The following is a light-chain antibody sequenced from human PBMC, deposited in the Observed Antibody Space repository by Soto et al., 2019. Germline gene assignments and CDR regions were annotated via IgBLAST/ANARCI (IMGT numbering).Light chain of an antibody. J-gene: IGKJ3*01. CDR1: QSISSY. CDR3: LQRSKWPLT. Sequence: EIVLTQSPATLSLSPGERATLSCRTSQSISSYLVWYQQKPGQPPRVLIYDASNRATGIPVRFSGSGSGTDFTLTISSLEPEDFAVYYCLQRSKWPLTFGPGTKIDIK. V-gene: IGKV3-11*01. CDR2: DAS.